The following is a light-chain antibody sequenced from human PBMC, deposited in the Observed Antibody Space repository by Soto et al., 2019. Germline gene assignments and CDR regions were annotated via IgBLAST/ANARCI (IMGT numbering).Light chain of an antibody. V-gene: IGKV1-33*01. CDR2: DAS. Sequence: DIHMTQSPSSLSASVGDRVTITCQAGQDISNSLNWYQHKPGKAPKLLIYDASSLETGVPSRFSGSGSETEFTLTISGLQPGDSATYYCQQYNSYSPTFGQGTKVDIK. CDR1: QDISNS. CDR3: QQYNSYSPT. J-gene: IGKJ1*01.